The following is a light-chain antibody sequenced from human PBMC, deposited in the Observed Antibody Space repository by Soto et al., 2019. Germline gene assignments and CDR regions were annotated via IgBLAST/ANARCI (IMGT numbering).Light chain of an antibody. J-gene: IGKJ4*01. CDR3: QQYNDLST. Sequence: IQMTQSPSFLSASVGDRFTITCRASQAISNYLNWHQQKPGKVPKVLIYDVSTLESGVPSRFSGSGSGTDFTLTISSLQADDFATYYCQQYNDLSTFGGGTKVDIK. V-gene: IGKV1D-13*01. CDR2: DVS. CDR1: QAISNY.